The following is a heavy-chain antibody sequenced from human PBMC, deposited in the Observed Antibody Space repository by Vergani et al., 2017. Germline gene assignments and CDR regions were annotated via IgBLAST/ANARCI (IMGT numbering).Heavy chain of an antibody. V-gene: IGHV3-15*07. CDR3: VWFGELKYYFDY. CDR1: GFTFSNAW. J-gene: IGHJ4*02. CDR2: IKSKTDGGTT. D-gene: IGHD3-10*01. Sequence: EVQLVESGGGLVKPGGSLRLSCAASGFTFSNAWMNWVRQAPGKGLEWVGRIKSKTDGGTTDYAAPVKGRFTISRDDSKSTLYLQMNSLKTEDTAVYYCVWFGELKYYFDYWGQGTLVTVSS.